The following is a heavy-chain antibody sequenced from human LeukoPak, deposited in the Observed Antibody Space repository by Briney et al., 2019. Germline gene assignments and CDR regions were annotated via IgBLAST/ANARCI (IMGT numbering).Heavy chain of an antibody. Sequence: GRSLRLSCAASGFTFDDYAMHWVRQAPGKGLEWVSGISWNSGSIGYADSVKGRFTISRDNAKNSLYLQMNSLRAEDTALYYCAKAMGILWGQGTLVTVSS. J-gene: IGHJ4*02. CDR2: ISWNSGSI. CDR1: GFTFDDYA. D-gene: IGHD6-13*01. CDR3: AKAMGIL. V-gene: IGHV3-9*01.